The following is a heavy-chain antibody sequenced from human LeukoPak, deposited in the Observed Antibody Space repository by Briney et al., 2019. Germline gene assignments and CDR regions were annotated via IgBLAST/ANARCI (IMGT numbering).Heavy chain of an antibody. D-gene: IGHD4-17*01. CDR2: TSGSGGAT. CDR1: GFTFSSYA. Sequence: GGSLRLSCSASGFTFSSYAMHWVRQAPGKGLEYVSATSGSGGATYYADSVKGRFTISRDNSKNTLYLQMSSLRPEDTAVYYCVSLPRTTVTTSGDYWGQGTLVTVSS. J-gene: IGHJ4*02. CDR3: VSLPRTTVTTSGDY. V-gene: IGHV3-64D*06.